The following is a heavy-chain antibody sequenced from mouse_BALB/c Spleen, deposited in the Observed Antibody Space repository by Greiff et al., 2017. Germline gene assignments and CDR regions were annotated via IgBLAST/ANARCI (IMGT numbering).Heavy chain of an antibody. D-gene: IGHD2-4*01. CDR1: GFTFSSFG. CDR2: ISSGSSTI. Sequence: EVKLVESGGGLVQPGGSRKLSCAASGFTFSSFGMPWVRQAPEKGLEWVAYISSGSSTIYYADTVKGRFTISRDNPKNTLFLQMTSLRSEDTAMYDCARPPIDDDYDGWAYWGQGTLVTVSA. V-gene: IGHV5-17*02. J-gene: IGHJ3*01. CDR3: ARPPIDDDYDGWAY.